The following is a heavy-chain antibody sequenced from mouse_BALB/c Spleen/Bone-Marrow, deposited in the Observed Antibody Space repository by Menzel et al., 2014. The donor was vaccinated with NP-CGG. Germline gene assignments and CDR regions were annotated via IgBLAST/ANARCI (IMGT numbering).Heavy chain of an antibody. CDR2: VNPYNGGT. Sequence: VQLKESGPDLVKPGASVKISCKASGYSFTGYYMHWVKQSHGKSLEWIGRVNPYNGGTSYNQKFKDKAILTVDKSSSTAYMELRSLTSEDSAVYYCARPIYDGYSAALDYWGQGTSVTGSS. D-gene: IGHD2-3*01. V-gene: IGHV1-26*01. J-gene: IGHJ4*01. CDR3: ARPIYDGYSAALDY. CDR1: GYSFTGYY.